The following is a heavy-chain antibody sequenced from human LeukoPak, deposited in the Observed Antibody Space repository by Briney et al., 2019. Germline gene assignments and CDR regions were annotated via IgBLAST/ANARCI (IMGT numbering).Heavy chain of an antibody. CDR1: GYTFTSYG. CDR2: ISAYNGNT. J-gene: IGHJ5*02. Sequence: ASVKVSCKASGYTFTSYGISWVRQAPGQGLEWMGRISAYNGNTNYAQKLQGRVTMTTDTSTSTAYMELRSLRSDDTAVYYCARDPTTVTTELGRNWFDPWGQGTLVTVSS. D-gene: IGHD4-17*01. CDR3: ARDPTTVTTELGRNWFDP. V-gene: IGHV1-18*01.